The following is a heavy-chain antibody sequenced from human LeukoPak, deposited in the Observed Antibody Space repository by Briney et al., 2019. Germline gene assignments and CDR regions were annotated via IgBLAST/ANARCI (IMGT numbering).Heavy chain of an antibody. Sequence: GGSLRLSCAASGFIFTDYWMNWVRQAPGKGLEWVANIKQDGSEKYYVGSVKGRFTISRDNAKSSPYLQMNSLRAEDTAVYYCTREMVMIDYWGQGNLVTVSS. V-gene: IGHV3-7*03. J-gene: IGHJ4*02. CDR2: IKQDGSEK. CDR1: GFIFTDYW. D-gene: IGHD4-23*01. CDR3: TREMVMIDY.